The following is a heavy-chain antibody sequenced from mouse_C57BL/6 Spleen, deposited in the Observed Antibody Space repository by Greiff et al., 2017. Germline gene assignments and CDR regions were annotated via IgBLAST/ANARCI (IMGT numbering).Heavy chain of an antibody. V-gene: IGHV1-82*01. CDR2: IYPGDGDT. Sequence: QVQLQQSGPELVKPGASVKISCKASGYAFSSSWMNWVKQRPGKGLEWIGRIYPGDGDTKCNGKFKGKATLTADKSSSTAYMQLSILTSEDSAVYFCARDGFYPDYQGQSTTLTVSS. D-gene: IGHD2-3*01. CDR1: GYAFSSSW. CDR3: ARDGFYPDY. J-gene: IGHJ2*01.